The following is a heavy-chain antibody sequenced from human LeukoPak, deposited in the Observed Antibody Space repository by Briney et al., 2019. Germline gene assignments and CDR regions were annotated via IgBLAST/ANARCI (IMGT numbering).Heavy chain of an antibody. J-gene: IGHJ4*02. D-gene: IGHD3-10*01. V-gene: IGHV1-69*06. CDR1: GGTFISYA. Sequence: ASVKVSCKASGGTFISYAISWVRQAPGQGREWMGGIIPIFGTANYAQKFQGRVTITSDKSTSTAYMELSSLRSEDTAVYYCAREVRSFTMVRGVIDYWGQGTLVTVSS. CDR2: IIPIFGTA. CDR3: AREVRSFTMVRGVIDY.